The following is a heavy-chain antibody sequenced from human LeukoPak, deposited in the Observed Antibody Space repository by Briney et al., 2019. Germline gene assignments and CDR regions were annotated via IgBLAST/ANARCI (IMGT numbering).Heavy chain of an antibody. V-gene: IGHV1-24*01. Sequence: GASVKVSCKVSGYTLTELSMHWVRQAPGRGLEWMGGFDPEDGETIYAQKFQGRVTMTEDTSTDTAYMELSSLRSEDTAVYYCATDTRHYYDSSGYYYVRAFDIWGQGTMVTVSS. D-gene: IGHD3-22*01. CDR1: GYTLTELS. CDR2: FDPEDGET. CDR3: ATDTRHYYDSSGYYYVRAFDI. J-gene: IGHJ3*02.